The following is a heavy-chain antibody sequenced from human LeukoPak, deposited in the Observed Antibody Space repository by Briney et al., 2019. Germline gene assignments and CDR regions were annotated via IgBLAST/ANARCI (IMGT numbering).Heavy chain of an antibody. D-gene: IGHD6-19*01. V-gene: IGHV1-18*01. CDR3: ARVAVAGKARVYFDY. CDR1: GYTFTSYG. CDR2: ISAYNGNT. J-gene: IGHJ4*02. Sequence: SVKVSCKASGYTFTSYGINWVRQAPGQGLEWMGWISAYNGNTNYAQKLQGRVTMTTDTSTSTAYMELRSLRSDDTAVYYCARVAVAGKARVYFDYWGQGTLVTVSS.